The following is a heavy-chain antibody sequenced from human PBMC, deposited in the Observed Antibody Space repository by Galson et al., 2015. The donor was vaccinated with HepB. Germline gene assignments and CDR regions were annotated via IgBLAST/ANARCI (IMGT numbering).Heavy chain of an antibody. D-gene: IGHD6-19*01. CDR3: ARGRSSGWSFDY. V-gene: IGHV1-18*01. J-gene: IGHJ4*02. CDR2: ISGYSGHT. CDR1: GYTFTKFG. Sequence: SVKVSCKASGYTFTKFGISWVRQAPGQGLEWMAWISGYSGHTNCPQKFQGRVTVTADTSTTTVYMVLRSLRSDDTAVYYCARGRSSGWSFDYWGQGTLVTVSS.